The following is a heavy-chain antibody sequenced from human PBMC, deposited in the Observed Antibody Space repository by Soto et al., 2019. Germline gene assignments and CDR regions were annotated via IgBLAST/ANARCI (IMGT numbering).Heavy chain of an antibody. D-gene: IGHD2-2*02. Sequence: QVQLQESGPGLVKPSETLSLTCTVSGGSVSSDTHYWSWIRQPPGQRLEWMGFIYSSGSTNYNPSLKSRVTMSVDTSKNQFSLKLRSVIVADTAVYHCARFVRSCSGTTCYTRADVWGQGTTVTVSS. V-gene: IGHV4-61*01. CDR3: ARFVRSCSGTTCYTRADV. CDR1: GGSVSSDTHY. CDR2: IYSSGST. J-gene: IGHJ6*02.